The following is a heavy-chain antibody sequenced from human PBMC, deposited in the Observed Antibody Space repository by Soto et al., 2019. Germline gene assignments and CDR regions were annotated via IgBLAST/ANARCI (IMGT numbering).Heavy chain of an antibody. V-gene: IGHV1-18*01. CDR1: GYTFTSYG. CDR3: AREYYYDSSGPNDY. Sequence: GASVKVSCKASGYTFTSYGISWVRQAPGQGLEWMGWISAYNGNTNYAQKLQGRVTMTTDTSTSTAYMELRSLRSDDTAVYYCAREYYYDSSGPNDYWGQGTLVTVSS. J-gene: IGHJ4*02. D-gene: IGHD3-22*01. CDR2: ISAYNGNT.